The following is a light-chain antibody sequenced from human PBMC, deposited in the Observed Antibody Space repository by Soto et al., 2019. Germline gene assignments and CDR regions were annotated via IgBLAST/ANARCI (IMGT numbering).Light chain of an antibody. J-gene: IGLJ3*02. Sequence: QSVLTQPPSVSAAPGQKVTISCSGSSSNIGNNYVSWYRQLPGTAPKLLIYENNKRPSGIPDRFSGSKSGTSATLGITGLQTGDEADYYCGTWDSSLSAPNWVFGGGTKLTVL. V-gene: IGLV1-51*02. CDR1: SSNIGNNY. CDR2: ENN. CDR3: GTWDSSLSAPNWV.